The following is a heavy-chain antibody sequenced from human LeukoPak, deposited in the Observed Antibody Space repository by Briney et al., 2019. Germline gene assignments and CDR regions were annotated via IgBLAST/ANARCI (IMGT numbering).Heavy chain of an antibody. CDR2: INPNSGGT. J-gene: IGHJ4*02. V-gene: IGHV1-2*02. Sequence: GASVKVSCKASGYTFTGYYMHWVRQAPGQGLEWMGWINPNSGGTNYAQKFQGRVTMTRDTSISTAYMELSRLRSDDTAVYYCARGRAVAGTYYFDYWGQGTLVTASS. CDR1: GYTFTGYY. D-gene: IGHD6-19*01. CDR3: ARGRAVAGTYYFDY.